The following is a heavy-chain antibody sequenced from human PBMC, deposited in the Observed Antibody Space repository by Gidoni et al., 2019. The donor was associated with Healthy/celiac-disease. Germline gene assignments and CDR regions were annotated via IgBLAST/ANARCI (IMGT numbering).Heavy chain of an antibody. D-gene: IGHD6-19*01. CDR2: INHSGST. J-gene: IGHJ4*02. V-gene: IGHV4-34*01. CDR3: ARGSVAGTLLDY. CDR1: GGSFSGYY. Sequence: QVQLQQWGAGLLKPSETLSLTCAVYGGSFSGYYWSWIRQPPGKGLEWIGEINHSGSTNYNPSLKSRVTISVETSKNQFSLKLSSVTAADTAVYYCARGSVAGTLLDYWGQGTLVTVSS.